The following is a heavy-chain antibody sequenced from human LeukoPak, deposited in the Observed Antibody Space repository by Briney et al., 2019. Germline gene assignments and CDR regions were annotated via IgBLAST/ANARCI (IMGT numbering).Heavy chain of an antibody. D-gene: IGHD1-26*01. CDR3: ARASRCCSGSTCHDY. Sequence: ASVTVSCKASGYTFSNYGIAWVRQAPGQGLEWMGWISVHNGNTNYAQMLQGRVTMTTDTSTSTAYMELRSLRYDDTAVYYCARASRCCSGSTCHDYWGQGTLVTVSS. CDR1: GYTFSNYG. V-gene: IGHV1-18*01. J-gene: IGHJ4*02. CDR2: ISVHNGNT.